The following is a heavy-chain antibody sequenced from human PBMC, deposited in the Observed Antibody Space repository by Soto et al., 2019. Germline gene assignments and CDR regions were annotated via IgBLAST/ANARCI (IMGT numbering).Heavy chain of an antibody. V-gene: IGHV1-18*01. D-gene: IGHD3-3*01. Sequence: ASVKVSCKASGYTFTSYGISWVRQAPGQGLEWMGWISAYNGNTNYAQKLQVRVTMTTDTSTSTAYMELRSLRSDDTAVYYCARDLSPSSARITIFGVAPSDAFDIWGQGTMVTVSS. CDR3: ARDLSPSSARITIFGVAPSDAFDI. CDR1: GYTFTSYG. J-gene: IGHJ3*02. CDR2: ISAYNGNT.